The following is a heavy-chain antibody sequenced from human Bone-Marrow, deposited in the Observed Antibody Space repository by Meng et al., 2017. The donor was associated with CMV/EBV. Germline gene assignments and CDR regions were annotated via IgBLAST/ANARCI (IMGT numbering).Heavy chain of an antibody. D-gene: IGHD4-23*01. CDR3: ARGVGTQDY. Sequence: GESLKISCAASGFTFSSYWMHWVRQAPGKGLVWVSRINSDGSSTSYADSVKGRFTISRDNAKNKLYRQMNSLRAEDTAVYYCARGVGTQDYWGRGTLVTVSS. CDR2: INSDGSST. V-gene: IGHV3-74*01. J-gene: IGHJ4*02. CDR1: GFTFSSYW.